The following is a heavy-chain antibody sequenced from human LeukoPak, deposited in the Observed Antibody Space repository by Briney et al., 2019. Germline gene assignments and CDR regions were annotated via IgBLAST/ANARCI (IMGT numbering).Heavy chain of an antibody. V-gene: IGHV1-2*02. Sequence: GASVKVSCKASGYTFTGYYMHWVRQAPGQGLEWMGWINPNSGGTNYAQKFQGRVTMTRDTSISTAYMELSRLRSDDTAVYYCARDREVGGPIAFGSSPRGAFDIWGQGTMVTVSS. CDR1: GYTFTGYY. D-gene: IGHD1-26*01. CDR2: INPNSGGT. J-gene: IGHJ3*02. CDR3: ARDREVGGPIAFGSSPRGAFDI.